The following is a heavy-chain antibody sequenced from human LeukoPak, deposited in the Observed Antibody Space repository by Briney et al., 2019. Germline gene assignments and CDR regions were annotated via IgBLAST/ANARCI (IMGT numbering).Heavy chain of an antibody. D-gene: IGHD3-22*01. CDR3: ARDKGDYDSSGSLFVF. CDR2: IKQDGSEK. V-gene: IGHV3-7*03. CDR1: GFTFSRYW. J-gene: IGHJ4*02. Sequence: GGSLRLSCAASGFTFSRYWMSWVRQAPRKGLEWVANIKQDGSEKYYVDSVKGRFTISRDNAKNSLYLQMNSLRAEDTAVYYCARDKGDYDSSGSLFVFGGQGTLVTVSS.